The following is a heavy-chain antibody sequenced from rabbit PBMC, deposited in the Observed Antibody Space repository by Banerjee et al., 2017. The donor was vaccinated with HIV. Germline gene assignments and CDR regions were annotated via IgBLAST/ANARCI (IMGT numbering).Heavy chain of an antibody. V-gene: IGHV1S40*01. CDR3: ARGMWIVAGYYFNL. J-gene: IGHJ4*01. D-gene: IGHD4-1*01. Sequence: AKGRFTISKTSSTTVTLQMTSLTDADTATYFCARGMWIVAGYYFNLWGPGTLVTVS.